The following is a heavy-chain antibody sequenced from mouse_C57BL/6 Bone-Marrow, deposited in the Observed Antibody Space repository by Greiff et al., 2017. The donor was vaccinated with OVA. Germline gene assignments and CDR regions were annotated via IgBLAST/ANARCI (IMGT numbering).Heavy chain of an antibody. V-gene: IGHV1-82*01. CDR1: GYAFSSSW. CDR2: IYPGDGDT. CDR3: AGNWGWFAY. Sequence: VQLQQSGPELVKPGASVKISCKASGYAFSSSWMNWVKQRPGKGLEWIGRIYPGDGDTNYNGKFKGKATLTADKSSSTAYMQLSSLTSEDSAVYFCAGNWGWFAYWGQGTLVTVSA. J-gene: IGHJ3*01.